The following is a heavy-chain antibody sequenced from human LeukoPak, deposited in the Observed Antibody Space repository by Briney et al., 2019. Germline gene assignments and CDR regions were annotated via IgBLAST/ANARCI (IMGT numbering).Heavy chain of an antibody. CDR3: ARTRSSWYSAWYFDY. V-gene: IGHV5-51*01. CDR1: GYSFTSYW. Sequence: GESLKISCKGSGYSFTSYWIGWVRQMPGKGLEWMGIIYPGDFDTRYSPSFQGQVTISAGKSISTAYLRWSSLKASDTAMYYCARTRSSWYSAWYFDYWGQGTLVTVSS. CDR2: IYPGDFDT. D-gene: IGHD6-13*01. J-gene: IGHJ4*02.